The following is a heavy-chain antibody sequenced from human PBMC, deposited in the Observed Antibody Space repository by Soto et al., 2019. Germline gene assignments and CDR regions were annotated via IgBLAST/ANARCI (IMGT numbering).Heavy chain of an antibody. D-gene: IGHD3-10*01. Sequence: ASVKVSCKASGYTFTTYSPSWVRQAPGQGLEWMGWISGNDGNTNYAQKLQGRVTMTTDTSASTAYMEVRSLRSDDTAVYFCARQKGINNYYGMDVWGQGTTVTVSS. CDR3: ARQKGINNYYGMDV. V-gene: IGHV1-18*01. CDR1: GYTFTTYS. J-gene: IGHJ6*02. CDR2: ISGNDGNT.